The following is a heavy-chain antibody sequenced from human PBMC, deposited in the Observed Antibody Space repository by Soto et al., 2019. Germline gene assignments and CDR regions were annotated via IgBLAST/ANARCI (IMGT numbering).Heavy chain of an antibody. V-gene: IGHV1-8*01. CDR2: MNPNSGNT. J-gene: IGHJ3*02. Sequence: ASVKVSCKASGYTFTSYDINWVRQATGQGLEWMGWMNPNSGNTGYAQKFQGRVTINPDTSKNQFSLQLNSVTPEDTAVYYCVGVNDSSSWYLGAFDIWGQGTMVTVSS. CDR3: VGVNDSSSWYLGAFDI. CDR1: GYTFTSYD. D-gene: IGHD6-13*01.